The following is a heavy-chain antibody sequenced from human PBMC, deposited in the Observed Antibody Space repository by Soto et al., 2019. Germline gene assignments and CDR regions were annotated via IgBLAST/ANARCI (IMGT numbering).Heavy chain of an antibody. CDR3: APARDLWSTYFGS. Sequence: EVHLVESGGGLVQPGGSLRLSCAASGLTFSNYWMRGVRQSPGQGLDWVANIKHDGTEKYYVDSVKRRFTSSRDNAKNSLYLQMNSLRAEETAVYYCAPARDLWSTYFGSWGQGTLVTGSS. CDR1: GLTFSNYW. J-gene: IGHJ4*02. CDR2: IKHDGTEK. D-gene: IGHD3-3*01. V-gene: IGHV3-7*03.